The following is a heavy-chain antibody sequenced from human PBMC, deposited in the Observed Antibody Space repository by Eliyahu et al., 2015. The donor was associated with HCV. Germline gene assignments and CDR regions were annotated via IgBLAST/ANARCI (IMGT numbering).Heavy chain of an antibody. J-gene: IGHJ5*02. CDR1: GXSIXSYY. D-gene: IGHD3-3*01. Sequence: QVQLQESGPGLVKPSETLSLTCTVXGXSIXSYYWSWIRQPAGKGLEWIGXIYTSGSTNXNPSLKSXVTMSVDTXKNQFSLKLSSVTAADTAVYYCARDPNYDFWTVNWFDPWGQGTLVTVSX. CDR3: ARDPNYDFWTVNWFDP. V-gene: IGHV4-4*07. CDR2: IYTSGST.